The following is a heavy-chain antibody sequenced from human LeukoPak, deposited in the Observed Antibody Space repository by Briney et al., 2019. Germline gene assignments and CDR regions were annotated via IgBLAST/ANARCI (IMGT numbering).Heavy chain of an antibody. CDR2: IYSGGTT. V-gene: IGHV3-53*05. D-gene: IGHD4-11*01. Sequence: GSLRLSCAASGFTVSNSYMSWVRQAPGRGLEWVSVIYSGGTTYYADSVKGRFTISRDNSKNTLYLQMNSLRAEDTAVYYCARGVTVTTAFDYWGQGTLVTVSS. J-gene: IGHJ4*02. CDR1: GFTVSNSY. CDR3: ARGVTVTTAFDY.